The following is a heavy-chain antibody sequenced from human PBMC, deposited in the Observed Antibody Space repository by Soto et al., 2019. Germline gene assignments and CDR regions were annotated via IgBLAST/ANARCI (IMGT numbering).Heavy chain of an antibody. CDR1: GYTFTGYY. CDR2: INPNSGGT. V-gene: IGHV1-2*04. J-gene: IGHJ6*04. CDR3: ARGVVATTFKYYYYDMDV. Sequence: ASVKVSCKASGYTFTGYYMHWLRQAPGQGLEWMGWINPNSGGTNYAQKFQGWVTMTRDTSISTAYLELSRLRSDDTAVYYCARGVVATTFKYYYYDMDVWGKGTTVTVSS. D-gene: IGHD2-2*01.